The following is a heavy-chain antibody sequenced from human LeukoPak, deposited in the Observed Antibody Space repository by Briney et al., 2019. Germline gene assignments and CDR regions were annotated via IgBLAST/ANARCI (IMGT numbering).Heavy chain of an antibody. Sequence: PSETLSLTCTVSGVSISSAAYYWGWVRQPPGKGLERIGSIFYTGSTYYNPSHNSRVTMSIATSKNQFSLKLTSVTAADTAVYYCARRTTVTWIYFDYWGQGTLVTVSS. D-gene: IGHD4-11*01. CDR3: ARRTTVTWIYFDY. CDR1: GVSISSAAYY. V-gene: IGHV4-39*01. CDR2: IFYTGST. J-gene: IGHJ4*02.